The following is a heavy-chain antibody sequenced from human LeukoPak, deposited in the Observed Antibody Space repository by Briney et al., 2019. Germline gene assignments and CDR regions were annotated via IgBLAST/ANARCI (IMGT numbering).Heavy chain of an antibody. J-gene: IGHJ4*02. V-gene: IGHV1-2*02. Sequence: ASVKVSCKASGYTFTSYYMHWVRQAPGQGLEWMGWINTHSGGTSYAQKFQGRVTMTRDTSISTGYMELNRLRSDDTAVYYCARSRISVPVDYWGQGTLVIVSS. CDR2: INTHSGGT. D-gene: IGHD6-19*01. CDR3: ARSRISVPVDY. CDR1: GYTFTSYY.